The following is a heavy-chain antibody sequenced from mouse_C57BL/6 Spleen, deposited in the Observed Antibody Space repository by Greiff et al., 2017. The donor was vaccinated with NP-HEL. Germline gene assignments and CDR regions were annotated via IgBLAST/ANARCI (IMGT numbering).Heavy chain of an antibody. CDR3: ARQGEQLRLQFDC. D-gene: IGHD3-2*02. Sequence: VQLQQPGAELVKPGASVKLSCKASGYTFTSYWMHWVKQRPGQGLEWIGMIHPNSGSTNYNEKFKSKATLTVDKSSSTAYMQLSSLTSEDSAVYNGARQGEQLRLQFDCWGKGTTLTVAS. CDR1: GYTFTSYW. V-gene: IGHV1-64*01. J-gene: IGHJ2*01. CDR2: IHPNSGST.